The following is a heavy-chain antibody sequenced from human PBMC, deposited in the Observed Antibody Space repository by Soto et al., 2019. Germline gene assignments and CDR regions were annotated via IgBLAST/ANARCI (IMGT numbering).Heavy chain of an antibody. CDR2: ISATGGGT. V-gene: IGHV3-23*01. CDR1: GFKLSNYA. J-gene: IGHJ4*02. CDR3: AKDRRAGGNSAFYFDF. Sequence: PGGSLTISRAASGFKLSNYAMSWTGPEPGKGLEWVSLISATGGGTYYADSVKGRFTISRDNSHNTLYLQVHSLTAEDTAVYYCAKDRRAGGNSAFYFDFWGQGAQVTVSS. D-gene: IGHD3-16*01.